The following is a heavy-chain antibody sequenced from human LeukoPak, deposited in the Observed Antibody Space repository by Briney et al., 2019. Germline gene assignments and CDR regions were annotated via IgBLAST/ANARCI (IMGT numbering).Heavy chain of an antibody. D-gene: IGHD3-16*01. V-gene: IGHV3-30*02. J-gene: IGHJ4*02. CDR2: IQFDGGNR. Sequence: RSLRLSCAASGFTFSSYGMHWVRQAPGMGLEWVAFIQFDGGNRFYADSVKGRFTISRDNSKNTLSLQMNSLRVEDTAVYYCAKQNARGGTYEPVTVWGQAALVTVSS. CDR1: GFTFSSYG. CDR3: AKQNARGGTYEPVTV.